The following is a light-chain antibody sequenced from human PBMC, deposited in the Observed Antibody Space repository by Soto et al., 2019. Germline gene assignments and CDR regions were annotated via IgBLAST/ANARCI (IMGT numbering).Light chain of an antibody. CDR2: EVN. CDR3: SSYAGSNNYVA. J-gene: IGLJ2*01. CDR1: SSDVGGYNY. Sequence: QSALTQPPSASGSPGQSVTISCTGTSSDVGGYNYVSWYQQHPGKAPKLMIYEVNKRPSGVPDRFSGSKSGNTASLTVSGLQAEDEADYYCSSYAGSNNYVAFGGGTKLTV. V-gene: IGLV2-8*01.